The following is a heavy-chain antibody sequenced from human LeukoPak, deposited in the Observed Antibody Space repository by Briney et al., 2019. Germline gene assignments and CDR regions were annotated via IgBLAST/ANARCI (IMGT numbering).Heavy chain of an antibody. CDR2: ISSNGGST. J-gene: IGHJ4*02. Sequence: GGSLRLSCSASGFTFSSYAMHWVRQAPGKGLEYVSAISSNGGSTYYADSVKGRFTISRDNSENTLYLQMNSLRAEDTAVYYCARDQNYYDSSGELYYVYWGQGTLVTVSS. D-gene: IGHD3-22*01. CDR1: GFTFSSYA. CDR3: ARDQNYYDSSGELYYVY. V-gene: IGHV3-64*04.